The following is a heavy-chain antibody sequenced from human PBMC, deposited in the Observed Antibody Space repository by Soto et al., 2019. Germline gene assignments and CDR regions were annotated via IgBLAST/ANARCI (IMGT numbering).Heavy chain of an antibody. CDR2: IYHSGST. Sequence: SETLSLTCAVSGGSINSDGYPWSWVRQPPGKGLEWIGYIYHSGSTYYNPSLNSRVTISVDTSKNQFSLKLNSVTAADTAVYYCARARGNMITFGGVVEPASYFDYWGQGTLVTVS. CDR3: ARARGNMITFGGVVEPASYFDY. J-gene: IGHJ4*02. V-gene: IGHV4-30-2*01. D-gene: IGHD3-16*02. CDR1: GGSINSDGYP.